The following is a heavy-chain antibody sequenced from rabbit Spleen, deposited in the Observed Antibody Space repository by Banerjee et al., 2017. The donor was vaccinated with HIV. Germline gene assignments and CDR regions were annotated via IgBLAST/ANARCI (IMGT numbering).Heavy chain of an antibody. CDR2: IDAGSSGFT. Sequence: QEQLEESGGGLVQAGGSLTLTCAASGLSFSISSYMCWVRQAPGKGLEWIACIDAGSSGFTYFATWAKGRFTISKTSSTTVTLQMTSLTAADTATYFCARNYVNAFDPWGQGTLVTVS. D-gene: IGHD1-1*01. CDR1: GLSFSISSY. CDR3: ARNYVNAFDP. J-gene: IGHJ2*01. V-gene: IGHV1S45*01.